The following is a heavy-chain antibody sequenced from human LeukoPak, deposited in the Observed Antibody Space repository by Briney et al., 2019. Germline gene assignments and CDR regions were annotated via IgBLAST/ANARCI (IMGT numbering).Heavy chain of an antibody. CDR2: ISPNSGGT. CDR3: ARDGPSTVIFDY. CDR1: GYTFTGYY. V-gene: IGHV1-2*02. J-gene: IGHJ4*02. Sequence: GASVKVSCKASGYTFTGYYIHWVRQAPGQGLEWMGWISPNSGGTNYAQKFQGRVTMTRDTSISTAYMELSRLRSDDTAVYYCARDGPSTVIFDYWGQGTLVTVSS. D-gene: IGHD4-17*01.